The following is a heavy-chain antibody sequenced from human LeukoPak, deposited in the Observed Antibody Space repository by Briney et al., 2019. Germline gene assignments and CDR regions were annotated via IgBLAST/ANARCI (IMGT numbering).Heavy chain of an antibody. D-gene: IGHD2-15*01. CDR1: EFTVSSNY. CDR3: ARDNTPGGAFLN. J-gene: IGHJ4*02. CDR2: IYSDGTT. V-gene: IGHV3-53*01. Sequence: GGSLRLSCVVSEFTVSSNYMTWVRQAPGKGLEWISVIYSDGTTYYADSVKGRFTISRDNSKNTLYLQMNSLRAEDTAVYYCARDNTPGGAFLNWGQGTLVTVSS.